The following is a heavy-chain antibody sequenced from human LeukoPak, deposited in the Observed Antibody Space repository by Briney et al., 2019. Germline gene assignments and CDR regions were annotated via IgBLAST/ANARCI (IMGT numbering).Heavy chain of an antibody. D-gene: IGHD3-3*01. CDR3: AREGITIFGVVITPHNWFDP. Sequence: ASVKVSCKASGGTFSSYAISWVRQAPGQGLEWMGGIIPIFGTANYAQKFQGRVTITADESTSTAYMELSSLRSEDTAVYYCAREGITIFGVVITPHNWFDPWGQGTLVTVSS. CDR2: IIPIFGTA. CDR1: GGTFSSYA. J-gene: IGHJ5*02. V-gene: IGHV1-69*13.